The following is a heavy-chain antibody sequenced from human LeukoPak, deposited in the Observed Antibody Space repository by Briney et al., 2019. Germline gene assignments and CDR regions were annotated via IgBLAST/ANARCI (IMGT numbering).Heavy chain of an antibody. CDR2: ISGYNGNT. CDR1: GYTFTTYG. Sequence: ASVKVSCKASGYTFTTYGISWGRQAPEQGLEWMGWISGYNGNTKYAQNFQGRVTVSTDTSTTTAYMELRSLRSDDTAVYYCARDWWYGDYSIGNNWGQGTLVTVSS. J-gene: IGHJ4*02. D-gene: IGHD4-17*01. V-gene: IGHV1-18*01. CDR3: ARDWWYGDYSIGNN.